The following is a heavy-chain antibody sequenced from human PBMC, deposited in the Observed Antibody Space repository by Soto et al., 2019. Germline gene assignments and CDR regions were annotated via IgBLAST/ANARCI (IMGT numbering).Heavy chain of an antibody. D-gene: IGHD2-2*01. V-gene: IGHV4-39*01. CDR2: FYYSEST. CDR3: ARLGGYCSSTSCYGYYGMDV. Sequence: SETLSLTCTVSGGSISSGPYSWGGIRQPPGEGLEWIGTFYYSESTYYNPSLESRVTISVDTSKNQFSLKVSSVTVADTAVYYCARLGGYCSSTSCYGYYGMDVWGQGTTVTVSS. CDR1: GGSISSGPYS. J-gene: IGHJ6*02.